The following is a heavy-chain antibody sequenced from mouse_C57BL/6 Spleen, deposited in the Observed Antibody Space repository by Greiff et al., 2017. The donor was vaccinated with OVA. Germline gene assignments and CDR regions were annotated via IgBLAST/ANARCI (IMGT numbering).Heavy chain of an antibody. Sequence: EVQLQQSGPVLVKPGASVKMSCKASGYTFTDYYMNWVKQSHGKSLEWIGVINPYNGGTSYNQKFKGKATLTVDKSSSTAYMELNSLTSEDSAGYYCARGSYGSSSLFDYWGQGTTLTVSS. CDR1: GYTFTDYY. V-gene: IGHV1-19*01. D-gene: IGHD1-1*01. CDR3: ARGSYGSSSLFDY. J-gene: IGHJ2*01. CDR2: INPYNGGT.